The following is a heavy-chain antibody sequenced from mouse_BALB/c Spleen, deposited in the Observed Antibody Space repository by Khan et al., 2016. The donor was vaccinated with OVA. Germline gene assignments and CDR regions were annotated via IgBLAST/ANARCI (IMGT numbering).Heavy chain of an antibody. J-gene: IGHJ3*01. CDR3: ARFYYYGSSFSY. D-gene: IGHD1-1*01. V-gene: IGHV3-1*02. Sequence: EVKLEESGPDLVKPSQSLSLTCIVTGYSITSGYSWHWIRQFPGNRLEWMAYIHYSGSTNYNPSLKSRISITRDTSKNQFFLQLNSVTPEDTATXYCARFYYYGSSFSYWGQGTLVTVSA. CDR2: IHYSGST. CDR1: GYSITSGYS.